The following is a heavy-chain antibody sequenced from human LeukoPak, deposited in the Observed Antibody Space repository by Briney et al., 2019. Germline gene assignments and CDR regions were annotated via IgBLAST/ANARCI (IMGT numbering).Heavy chain of an antibody. CDR3: ARSIGAAAGEGYYYYYMDV. J-gene: IGHJ6*03. CDR1: GGTFSSYA. Sequence: SVKVSCKASGGTFSSYAISWVRQAPGQGLEWMGGIIPIFGTANYAQKFQGRVTITTDESTSTAYMELSSLRSEDTAVYYCARSIGAAAGEGYYYYYMDVWGKGTTVTVSS. CDR2: IIPIFGTA. V-gene: IGHV1-69*05. D-gene: IGHD6-13*01.